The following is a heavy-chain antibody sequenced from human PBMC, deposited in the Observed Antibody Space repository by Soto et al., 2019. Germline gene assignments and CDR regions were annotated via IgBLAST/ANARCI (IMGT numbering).Heavy chain of an antibody. V-gene: IGHV4-59*08. CDR2: ISYSGNT. Sequence: QVQLQESGPGLVKPSETLSLTCTVSGVSITSYYWSWIRQSPGKGLEWIGFISYSGNTNYNPSLKSRVIISRDTSRNEFSLRLTSVTAADTAVYYCATSSGPQSPIGDHWGQGTLGTVSS. CDR3: ATSSGPQSPIGDH. D-gene: IGHD6-19*01. J-gene: IGHJ4*02. CDR1: GVSITSYY.